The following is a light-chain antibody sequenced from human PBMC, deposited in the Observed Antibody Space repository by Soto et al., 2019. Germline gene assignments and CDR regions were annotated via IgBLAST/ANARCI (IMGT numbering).Light chain of an antibody. CDR3: QKYSSVTL. CDR2: AAC. Sequence: DIQMTQSPSSLSAYVGDRVTITCRASQGISNYIAWYQQKPGKAPKLLIYAACTLQSGVPSRFSGSGSGTDFTLTINSLQPEDVATYSCQKYSSVTLFGPGTKVDIK. J-gene: IGKJ3*01. CDR1: QGISNY. V-gene: IGKV1-27*01.